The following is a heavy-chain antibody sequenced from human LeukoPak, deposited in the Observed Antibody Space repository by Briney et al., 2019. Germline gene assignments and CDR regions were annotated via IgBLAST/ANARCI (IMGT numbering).Heavy chain of an antibody. CDR3: TRVHDSSGWYSNNY. V-gene: IGHV3-73*01. CDR1: GFTFSGSA. J-gene: IGHJ4*02. D-gene: IGHD6-19*01. CDR2: IRSKANSYAT. Sequence: GGSLRLSCAASGFTFSGSAMHWVRQASGKGLEWVGRIRSKANSYATAYAASVKGRFTISRDDSKNTAYLQMNSLKTEDTAVYYCTRVHDSSGWYSNNYWGQGTLVTVSS.